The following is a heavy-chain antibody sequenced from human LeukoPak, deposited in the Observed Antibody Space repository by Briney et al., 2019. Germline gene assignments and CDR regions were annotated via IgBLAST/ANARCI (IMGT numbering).Heavy chain of an antibody. Sequence: PSETLSLTCTVSGYSISSGYYWGWIRQPPGKGLEWIGSIYHSGSTYYNPSLKSRVTISVDTSKNQFSLKLSSVTAADTAVYYCARGDYGDLEYFQHWGQGTLVTLSS. D-gene: IGHD4-17*01. J-gene: IGHJ1*01. CDR3: ARGDYGDLEYFQH. CDR2: IYHSGST. V-gene: IGHV4-38-2*02. CDR1: GYSISSGYY.